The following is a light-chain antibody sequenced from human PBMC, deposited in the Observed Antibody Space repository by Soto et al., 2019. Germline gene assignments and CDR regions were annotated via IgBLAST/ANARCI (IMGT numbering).Light chain of an antibody. CDR3: QQYGASPEA. CDR2: GAS. Sequence: EIVLTQSPGTLSLSPGERATLSCRTSQSVTNSRLAWYQQKPGQTPRLLIYGASSRATGVPDRFSGSGSGTDFTLTISRLEPEDFAVYYCQQYGASPEAFGQGTKVDI. CDR1: QSVTNSR. J-gene: IGKJ1*01. V-gene: IGKV3-20*01.